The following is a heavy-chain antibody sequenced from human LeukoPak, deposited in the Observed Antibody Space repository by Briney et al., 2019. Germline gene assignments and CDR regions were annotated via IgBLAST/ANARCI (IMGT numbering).Heavy chain of an antibody. V-gene: IGHV4-59*12. D-gene: IGHD3-9*01. CDR3: ARSHYYDILTEVMNAFDI. Sequence: SQTLSLTCTVSGGSISSYYWSWIRLPPGKGLEWIGYIYYSGSTNYNPSLKSRVTMSVDTSKNQFSLKLSSVTAADTAVYYCARSHYYDILTEVMNAFDIWGQGTMVTVSS. J-gene: IGHJ3*02. CDR1: GGSISSYY. CDR2: IYYSGST.